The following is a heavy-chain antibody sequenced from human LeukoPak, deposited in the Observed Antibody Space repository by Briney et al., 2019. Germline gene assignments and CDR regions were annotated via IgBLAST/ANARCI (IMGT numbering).Heavy chain of an antibody. V-gene: IGHV3-7*01. CDR2: IKQDGSEK. CDR3: ARTVRGIVMPQNAFDI. CDR1: GFTFSSYW. J-gene: IGHJ3*02. D-gene: IGHD1-26*01. Sequence: GGSLRLSCAASGFTFSSYWMSWVRQAPGKGLEWVANIKQDGSEKYYVDSVKGRLTISRDNAENSLYLQLDSLRAEDTAVYYCARTVRGIVMPQNAFDIWGQGTVVTVSS.